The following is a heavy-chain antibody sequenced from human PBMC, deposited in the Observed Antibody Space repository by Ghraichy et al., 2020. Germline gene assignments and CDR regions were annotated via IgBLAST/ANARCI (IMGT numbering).Heavy chain of an antibody. CDR3: AKYRGDSSCYEGFDY. CDR1: GFTFSSYV. D-gene: IGHD3-22*01. J-gene: IGHJ4*02. CDR2: IVGSGAGT. Sequence: GGSLRLSCAASGFTFSSYVMSWVRQAPGKGLEWVSGIVGSGAGTWYAVSVKGRFTISRDNSKNTLYLQMNSLRAEDTAVYYCAKYRGDSSCYEGFDYWGRGTLVTVSS. V-gene: IGHV3-23*01.